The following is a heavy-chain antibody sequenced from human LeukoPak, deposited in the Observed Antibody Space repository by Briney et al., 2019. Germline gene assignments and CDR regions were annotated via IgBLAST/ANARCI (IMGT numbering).Heavy chain of an antibody. CDR1: GFTFLQYW. CDR2: IHYDGGVT. J-gene: IGHJ4*02. CDR3: ARRSHGSSWYFDY. V-gene: IGHV3-74*01. Sequence: PGGSLRLSCVASGFTFLQYWKHWVRPPRWKGVVGVSFIHYDGGVTSFAGCVKGGLTLSRDNPKHTLSLQMNSPTAGHTPGLDFARRSHGSSWYFDYWGPETLVTVSS. D-gene: IGHD6-13*01.